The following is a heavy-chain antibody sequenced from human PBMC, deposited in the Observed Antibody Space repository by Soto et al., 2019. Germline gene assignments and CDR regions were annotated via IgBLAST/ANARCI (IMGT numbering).Heavy chain of an antibody. D-gene: IGHD6-19*01. CDR1: GGSITNDDYY. J-gene: IGHJ4*02. CDR2: IHNSGTT. V-gene: IGHV4-31*03. Sequence: QVQLQESGPGLVKPSQTLSLTCTVSGGSITNDDYYWNWIRQLPGKGLEWIGYIHNSGTTDYNPSLKSRVTPSVDTSKSQFSLKLSSVTAADTAVYFCARQKQWLSPFDDWGQGTLVTVSS. CDR3: ARQKQWLSPFDD.